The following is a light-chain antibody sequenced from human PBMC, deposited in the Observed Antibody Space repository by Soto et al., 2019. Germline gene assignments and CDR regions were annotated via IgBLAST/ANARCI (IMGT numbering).Light chain of an antibody. CDR3: QQYNRYSLT. CDR2: DAS. V-gene: IGKV1-5*01. J-gene: IGKJ4*01. Sequence: DIQMTQSPSTLSASVGDRVTITCRASQSISSWLAWYQQKPGKAPKLLIYDASSLESGVPSRFSGSGSDTDFTLTINNLQPDDFATYHCQQYNRYSLTLGGGTKV. CDR1: QSISSW.